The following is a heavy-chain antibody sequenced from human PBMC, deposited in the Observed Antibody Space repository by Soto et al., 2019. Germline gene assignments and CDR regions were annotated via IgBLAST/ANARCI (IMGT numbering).Heavy chain of an antibody. CDR1: GGTFSSYA. CDR2: IIPIFGTA. CDR3: ARGGNYYDSSGLGPEYYFDY. Sequence: SVKVSCKASGGTFSSYAISWVRQAPGQGLEWMGGIIPIFGTANYAQKFQGRVTITADESTSTAYMEPSSLRSEDTAVYYCARGGNYYDSSGLGPEYYFDYWGQGTLVTVSS. D-gene: IGHD3-22*01. V-gene: IGHV1-69*13. J-gene: IGHJ4*02.